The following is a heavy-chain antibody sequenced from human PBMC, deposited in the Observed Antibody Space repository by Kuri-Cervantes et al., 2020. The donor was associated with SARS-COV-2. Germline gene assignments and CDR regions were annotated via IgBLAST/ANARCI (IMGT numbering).Heavy chain of an antibody. CDR3: ARAYGSGNYRLDY. CDR2: IDWDDDK. J-gene: IGHJ4*02. D-gene: IGHD3-10*01. V-gene: IGHV2-70*11. Sequence: SGPTLAKPTQTLTLICTLSWFSRRTSGMCVSWIRQPPGKALEWLARIDWDDDKYYSTSLTTRLTVSKDTSRNQVVLTMTNMDPADTATYYCARAYGSGNYRLDYWGQGTLVTVSS. CDR1: WFSRRTSGMC.